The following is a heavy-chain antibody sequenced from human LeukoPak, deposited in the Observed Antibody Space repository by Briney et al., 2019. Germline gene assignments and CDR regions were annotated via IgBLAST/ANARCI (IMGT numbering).Heavy chain of an antibody. CDR1: GGSISSSSYY. CDR3: ARGNDSSGYYRYYYYYYMDV. V-gene: IGHV4-39*07. D-gene: IGHD3-22*01. Sequence: SETLSLTCTVSGGSISSSSYYWGWIRQPPGKGLEWIGNMYYSGSTYYNPSLKSRVTISVDTSKNQFSLKLSSVTAADTAVYYCARGNDSSGYYRYYYYYYMDVWGKGTTVTISS. CDR2: MYYSGST. J-gene: IGHJ6*03.